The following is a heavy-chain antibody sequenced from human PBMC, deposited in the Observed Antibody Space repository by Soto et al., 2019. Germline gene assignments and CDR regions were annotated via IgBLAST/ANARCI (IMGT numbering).Heavy chain of an antibody. Sequence: KPSETLSLTCSVSGAALNSGNYYWSWIRQVPGKGLEWIGHIYVTGAVDYNPSLRDRITISQDTSERQFSLNLRLVTAADTAVYYCARLGIATNNYKWFDPWGQGALVTVSS. CDR1: GAALNSGNYY. CDR3: ARLGIATNNYKWFDP. J-gene: IGHJ5*02. CDR2: IYVTGAV. D-gene: IGHD2-21*01. V-gene: IGHV4-31*03.